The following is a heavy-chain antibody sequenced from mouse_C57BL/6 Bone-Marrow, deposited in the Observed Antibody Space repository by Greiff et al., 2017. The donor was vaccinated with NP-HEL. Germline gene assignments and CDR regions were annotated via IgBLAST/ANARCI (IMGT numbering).Heavy chain of an antibody. CDR1: GFNIKDDY. V-gene: IGHV14-4*01. D-gene: IGHD1-1*01. CDR3: TTNYYGSSYGAY. Sequence: EVQLQQSGAELVRPGASVELSCTASGFNIKDDYMHWVKQRPEQGLEWIGWIDPENGDTEYASKFQGKATITADTSSNTAYLQLSSLTSEDTAVYYCTTNYYGSSYGAYWGQGTLVTVSA. J-gene: IGHJ3*01. CDR2: IDPENGDT.